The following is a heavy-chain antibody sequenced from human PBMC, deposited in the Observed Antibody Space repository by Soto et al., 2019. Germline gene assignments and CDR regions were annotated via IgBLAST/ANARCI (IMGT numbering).Heavy chain of an antibody. CDR1: GGSISSYY. Sequence: SETLSLTCTVSGGSISSYYWSWIRQPPGKGLEWIGYIYYSGSTNYNPSLKSRVTISVDTSKNQFSLKLSSVTAADTAVYYCARHPEVGATIMGAFDIWGQGTMVTVSS. V-gene: IGHV4-59*01. CDR2: IYYSGST. CDR3: ARHPEVGATIMGAFDI. J-gene: IGHJ3*02. D-gene: IGHD1-26*01.